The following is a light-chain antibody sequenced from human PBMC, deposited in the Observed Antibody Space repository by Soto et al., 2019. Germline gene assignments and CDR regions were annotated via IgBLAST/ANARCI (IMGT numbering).Light chain of an antibody. CDR3: QQYGSSGYT. V-gene: IGKV3-20*01. CDR1: QSVSSSY. CDR2: GGS. J-gene: IGKJ2*01. Sequence: EIVLTQSPGTLSLSPGERATLSCRASQSVSSSYLARYQQKPGQAPRLLIYGGSSRATGVPDRFSGSGSGTAFLLTISSLKPEDFAVDYCQQYGSSGYTFGQGTKLEIK.